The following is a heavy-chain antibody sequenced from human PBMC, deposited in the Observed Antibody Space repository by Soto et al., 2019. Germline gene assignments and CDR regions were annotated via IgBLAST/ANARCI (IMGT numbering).Heavy chain of an antibody. Sequence: PSETLSLTCTVSGGSFKSGSYSWSWIRQPLGKGLEWIGYVYHTGRTSYNPSLKSRVSISMDTSKNQFSLNLDSVTAADTAVYFCARDFAYFDSWGQGTLVTVSS. D-gene: IGHD3-3*01. CDR1: GGSFKSGSYS. CDR2: VYHTGRT. V-gene: IGHV4-61*01. CDR3: ARDFAYFDS. J-gene: IGHJ4*02.